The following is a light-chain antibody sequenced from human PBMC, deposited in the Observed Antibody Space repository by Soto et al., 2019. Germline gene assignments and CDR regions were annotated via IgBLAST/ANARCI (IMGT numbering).Light chain of an antibody. CDR3: AAWDDILNGYV. CDR1: SSNIESNT. J-gene: IGLJ1*01. Sequence: QSVLTQPPSASGTPGQRVTISCSGSSSNIESNTVTWYQQLPGTAPKLVIYSNYDRPSGVPDRFSGSTSGTSASLVIRGLQYEDEADYYCAAWDDILNGYVFGGGTKVTVL. V-gene: IGLV1-44*01. CDR2: SNY.